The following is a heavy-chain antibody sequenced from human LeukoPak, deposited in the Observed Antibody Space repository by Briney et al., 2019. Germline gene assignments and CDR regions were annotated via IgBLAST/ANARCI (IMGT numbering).Heavy chain of an antibody. CDR3: AKTYYDSSGSWFDP. CDR1: GFPFSSWP. Sequence: PGTSLRLSCAASGFPFSSWPVDWVRQAPGRGLEWITTISHDGSQTYYADSVKGRFIISRDNSKNTLYLQMNSLRAEDTAVYYCAKTYYDSSGSWFDPWGQGTLVTVSS. D-gene: IGHD3-22*01. CDR2: ISHDGSQT. V-gene: IGHV3-30-3*02. J-gene: IGHJ5*02.